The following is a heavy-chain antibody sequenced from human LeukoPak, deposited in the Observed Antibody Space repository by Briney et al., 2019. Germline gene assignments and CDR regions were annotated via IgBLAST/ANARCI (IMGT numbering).Heavy chain of an antibody. D-gene: IGHD6-19*01. CDR3: ARNSGWYGVS. CDR1: GYTFTGYY. CDR2: INPNSGGT. Sequence: ASVKVSCKASGYTFTGYYIHWVRQAPGHGLEWMGWINPNSGGTNYAQKFQGRVTMTRDTSISTAYMELSSLRGDDTAVYYCARNSGWYGVSWGQGTLVTVSS. V-gene: IGHV1-2*02. J-gene: IGHJ4*02.